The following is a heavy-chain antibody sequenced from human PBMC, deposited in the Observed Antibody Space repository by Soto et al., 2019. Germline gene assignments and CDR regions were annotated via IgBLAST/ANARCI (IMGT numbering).Heavy chain of an antibody. V-gene: IGHV4-59*01. CDR3: ARDLPNSSTDGPLDP. J-gene: IGHJ5*01. Sequence: PSETLSLTCTVSGGSMSRYYWTWIRQPPGKGLEWIGNIHYTGSTNYNPSLKSRVTILLGTSTSQFSLKVSSVTAADTAVYYCARDLPNSSTDGPLDPWGQGTLVTVSS. D-gene: IGHD1-7*01. CDR1: GGSMSRYY. CDR2: IHYTGST.